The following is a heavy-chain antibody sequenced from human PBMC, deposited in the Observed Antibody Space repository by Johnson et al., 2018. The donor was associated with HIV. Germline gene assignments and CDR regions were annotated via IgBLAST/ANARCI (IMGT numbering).Heavy chain of an antibody. V-gene: IGHV3-74*01. CDR1: GFTFSTYW. Sequence: VQLVESGGGLVQPGGSLRLSCEASGFTFSTYWMHWVRQAPGKGLVWVSRINSDGRGTSYADSVNGRFTIARDNAKNTLYLQMNIRRAEDTAVYYCAREGPSERAGFDIWGQGTTVTVSA. CDR3: AREGPSERAGFDI. CDR2: INSDGRGT. J-gene: IGHJ3*02.